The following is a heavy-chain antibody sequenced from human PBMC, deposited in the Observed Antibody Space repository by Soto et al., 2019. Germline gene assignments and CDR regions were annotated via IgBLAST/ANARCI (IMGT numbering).Heavy chain of an antibody. CDR3: ARASPVVTDV. CDR2: IYYSGST. D-gene: IGHD5-18*01. CDR1: GGSISSGDYY. Sequence: QVQLQESGPGLVKPSQTLSLTCTVSGGSISSGDYYWSWIRQPPGQGLEWIGYIYYSGSTYYNPSLXSXXXIXXDTSKNQFSLKLSSVTAADTAVYYCARASPVVTDVWGQGTTVTVSS. V-gene: IGHV4-30-4*01. J-gene: IGHJ6*02.